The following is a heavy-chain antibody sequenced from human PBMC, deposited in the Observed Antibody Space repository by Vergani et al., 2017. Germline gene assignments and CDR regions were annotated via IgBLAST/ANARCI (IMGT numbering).Heavy chain of an antibody. CDR2: ISGSGGST. V-gene: IGHV3-23*01. D-gene: IGHD1-7*01. CDR3: AKSRILSNNWNSPIFDC. CDR1: GFTFSSYA. Sequence: EVQLLESGGGLVQPGGSLRLSCAASGFTFSSYAMSWVRQAPGKGLEWVSAISGSGGSTYYADSGKGRFTSSRDNSKNTLYLQMNSLRAEDTAVYYCAKSRILSNNWNSPIFDCWGQGTLVTVSS. J-gene: IGHJ4*02.